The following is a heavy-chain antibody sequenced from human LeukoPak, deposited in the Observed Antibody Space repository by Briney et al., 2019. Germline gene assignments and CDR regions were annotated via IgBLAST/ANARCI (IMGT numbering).Heavy chain of an antibody. Sequence: ASVKVSCKASGYTFTSYGISWVRQAPGQGLEWMGIINPSGGSTSYAQKFQGRVTMTRDTSTSTVYMELSSLRSEDTAVYYCARDRGYYDSSGYLPFDYWGQGTLVTVSS. D-gene: IGHD3-22*01. CDR1: GYTFTSYG. CDR2: INPSGGST. V-gene: IGHV1-46*01. CDR3: ARDRGYYDSSGYLPFDY. J-gene: IGHJ4*02.